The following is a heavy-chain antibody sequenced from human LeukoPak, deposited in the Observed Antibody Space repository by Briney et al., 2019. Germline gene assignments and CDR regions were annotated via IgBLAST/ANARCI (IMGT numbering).Heavy chain of an antibody. V-gene: IGHV4-4*02. J-gene: IGHJ6*02. D-gene: IGHD6-13*01. CDR1: GGSISSSNW. CDR2: IYHSGST. Sequence: SGTLSLTCAVSGGSISSSNWWSWVRQPPGKGLEGIGEIYHSGSTNYNPSLKSRVTISVDKSKNQFSLKLSSVTAADTAVYYCASPHPGIAAAGTGSGYYYGMDVWGQGTTVTVSS. CDR3: ASPHPGIAAAGTGSGYYYGMDV.